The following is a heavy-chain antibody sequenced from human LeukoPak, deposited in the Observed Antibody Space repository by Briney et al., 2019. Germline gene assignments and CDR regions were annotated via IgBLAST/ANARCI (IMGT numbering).Heavy chain of an antibody. J-gene: IGHJ4*02. V-gene: IGHV4-4*07. CDR3: ARYLGELHYFDY. Sequence: PSETLSLTCTVSGGSISSYYWSWIRQSAGKGLEWIGRIYVSGSTNYSPSLKSRVTLPVDTSKNQFSLKLSSVTAADTAVYYCARYLGELHYFDYWGQGILVTVSS. CDR1: GGSISSYY. D-gene: IGHD1-7*01. CDR2: IYVSGST.